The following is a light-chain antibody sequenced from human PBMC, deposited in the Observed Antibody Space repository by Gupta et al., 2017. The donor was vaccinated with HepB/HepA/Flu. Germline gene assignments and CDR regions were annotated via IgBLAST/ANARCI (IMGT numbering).Light chain of an antibody. J-gene: IGLJ3*02. CDR2: KNS. CDR3: DVWEESRDGRWV. V-gene: IGLV1-47*01. CDR1: SSTIGTYY. Sequence: QSVLAQPPSASGTPVQRVSISCSGSSSTIGTYYVFWYQQPPGTAPKLLIYKNSQRPSGVPDRFSGSKSGTSASLAISGLRSEEEADYYCDVWEESRDGRWVFGGGTKVTVL.